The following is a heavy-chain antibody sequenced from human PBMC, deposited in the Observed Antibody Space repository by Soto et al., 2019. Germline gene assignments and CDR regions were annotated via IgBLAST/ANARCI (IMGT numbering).Heavy chain of an antibody. V-gene: IGHV1-8*01. J-gene: IGHJ4*02. D-gene: IGHD3-22*01. CDR3: ARARGTITTSDY. Sequence: ASVKVSCKASGYTFTSYDINWVRQATGQGLEWMAWLNHNRGNAGYAQKFQGRITVTMDASRATAYMELSSLRSEDTAVYFCARARGTITTSDYWGQGTPVTVSS. CDR1: GYTFTSYD. CDR2: LNHNRGNA.